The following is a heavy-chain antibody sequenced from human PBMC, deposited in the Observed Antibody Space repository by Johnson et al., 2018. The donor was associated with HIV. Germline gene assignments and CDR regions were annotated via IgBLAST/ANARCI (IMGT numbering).Heavy chain of an antibody. CDR2: ISWNSGSI. D-gene: IGHD3-10*01. CDR3: AKIGDPLGGAFDI. Sequence: DVQLVESGGGVVQPGGSLRLSCAASGFTFDDYAMHWVRQAPGKGLEWVSGISWNSGSIGYADSVTGRFTISRDNAKNSLYLQMNSLRAEDTALYYCAKIGDPLGGAFDIWGQGTMVTVSS. CDR1: GFTFDDYA. V-gene: IGHV3-9*01. J-gene: IGHJ3*02.